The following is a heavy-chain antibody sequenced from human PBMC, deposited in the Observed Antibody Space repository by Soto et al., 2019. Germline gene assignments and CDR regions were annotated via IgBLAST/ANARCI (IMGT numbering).Heavy chain of an antibody. J-gene: IGHJ4*02. V-gene: IGHV4-59*01. Sequence: SETVSLTCTVSGGSISSYYWSWIRQPPGKGLEWIGYIYYNGDIDYNPSLKSRVTISVDRSKNQFSLELTSVTAADTAVYYCARDAGYASGWPLFDFWGRGALVTVSS. CDR2: IYYNGDI. D-gene: IGHD6-19*01. CDR1: GGSISSYY. CDR3: ARDAGYASGWPLFDF.